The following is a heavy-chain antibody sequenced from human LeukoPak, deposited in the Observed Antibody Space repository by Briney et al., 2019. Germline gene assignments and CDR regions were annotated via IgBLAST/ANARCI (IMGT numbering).Heavy chain of an antibody. D-gene: IGHD5-18*01. CDR1: GGSISSYY. J-gene: IGHJ4*02. V-gene: IGHV4-59*01. CDR2: IYGSGST. Sequence: PSETLSLTCTVSGGSISSYYWSWIRQPPGKGLEWIGHIYGSGSTNYNPSLKSRVTLSVDTSKNQFSLKLSSVTAADTAVYYCARDKQPGDYWGQGTLVTVSS. CDR3: ARDKQPGDY.